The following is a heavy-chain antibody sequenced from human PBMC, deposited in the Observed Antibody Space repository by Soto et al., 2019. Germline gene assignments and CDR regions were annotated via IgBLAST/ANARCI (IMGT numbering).Heavy chain of an antibody. Sequence: EVQVVECGGGLVQPGGSLRLSYAASGFTFSSYAMHWVSQPTGNGLEWVSVIGSAGDTYYPGSVNGRFTISRENAKNSLYLQMYSLRADDTAVYYCARGYLGIFDDCGQGTLVTVSS. D-gene: IGHD7-27*01. V-gene: IGHV3-13*01. CDR3: ARGYLGIFDD. J-gene: IGHJ4*02. CDR1: GFTFSSYA. CDR2: IGSAGDT.